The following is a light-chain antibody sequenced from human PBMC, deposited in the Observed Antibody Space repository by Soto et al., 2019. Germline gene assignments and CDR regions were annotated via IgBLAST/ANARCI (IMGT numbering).Light chain of an antibody. CDR1: QSVSGK. Sequence: EVVMTQSPGTLSVSPGERAALSCRASQSVSGKLAWYQQKPGQAPRLLIYDASTRATGIPARFSGSGSGTEFTLTITSLQSEDFALYYCQQYNDWPITFGQGTRLEI. CDR2: DAS. V-gene: IGKV3-15*01. J-gene: IGKJ5*01. CDR3: QQYNDWPIT.